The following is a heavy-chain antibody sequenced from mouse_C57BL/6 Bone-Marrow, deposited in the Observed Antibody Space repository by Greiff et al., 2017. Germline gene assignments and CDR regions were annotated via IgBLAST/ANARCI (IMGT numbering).Heavy chain of an antibody. CDR3: TPLSPFEKFDY. D-gene: IGHD6-1*01. CDR2: IDPENGDT. Sequence: VQLKESGAELVRPGASVKLSCTASGFNIKDDYMHWVKQRPEQGLEWIGWIDPENGDTEYASKFQGKATITADTSSNTAYLQLSSLTSEDTAVYYCTPLSPFEKFDYWGQGTTLTVSS. J-gene: IGHJ2*01. V-gene: IGHV14-4*01. CDR1: GFNIKDDY.